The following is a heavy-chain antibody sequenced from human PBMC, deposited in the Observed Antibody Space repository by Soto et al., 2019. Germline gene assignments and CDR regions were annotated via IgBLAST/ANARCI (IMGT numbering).Heavy chain of an antibody. CDR1: GGTFSSYA. CDR3: ALGVKLGGYSYGSYYYNGMDV. J-gene: IGHJ6*02. D-gene: IGHD5-18*01. V-gene: IGHV1-69*01. CDR2: IIPIFGTA. Sequence: QVQLVQSGAEVKKPGSSVKVSCKASGGTFSSYAISWVRQAPGQGLEWMGGIIPIFGTANYAQKFQGRVTIAASEYTSTAYMELSSLRSEDTAVYYCALGVKLGGYSYGSYYYNGMDVWGQGTTVTVSS.